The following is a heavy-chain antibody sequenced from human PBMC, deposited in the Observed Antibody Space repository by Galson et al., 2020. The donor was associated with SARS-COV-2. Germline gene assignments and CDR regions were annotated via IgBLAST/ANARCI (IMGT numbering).Heavy chain of an antibody. CDR1: GYIFTDDY. J-gene: IGHJ3*02. CDR2: INPKSGGT. Sequence: GESLKVSCKASGYIFTDDYLHWVRQAPGQGLEWMGWINPKSGGTKYAKKFQGRVTLTRDTTSSTGYIELSRLRFDDTAAYYCARDRYYYESNGYFYDAFDIWGQGTVVTVSS. D-gene: IGHD3-22*01. CDR3: ARDRYYYESNGYFYDAFDI. V-gene: IGHV1-2*02.